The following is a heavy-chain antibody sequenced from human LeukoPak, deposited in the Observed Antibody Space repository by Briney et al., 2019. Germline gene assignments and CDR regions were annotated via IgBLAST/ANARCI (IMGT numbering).Heavy chain of an antibody. V-gene: IGHV4-59*01. CDR3: ARYLRDSGTYVFDY. Sequence: SETLSLTGTVSGISISPFYWSWIRQSPQKGLEWIGYVYYTGTTNYNPSLKSRVTMSVDTSESQFSLRLSSVTAADTAFYYCARYLRDSGTYVFDYWGQGPLVIVSS. CDR2: VYYTGTT. D-gene: IGHD3-16*01. J-gene: IGHJ4*02. CDR1: GISISPFY.